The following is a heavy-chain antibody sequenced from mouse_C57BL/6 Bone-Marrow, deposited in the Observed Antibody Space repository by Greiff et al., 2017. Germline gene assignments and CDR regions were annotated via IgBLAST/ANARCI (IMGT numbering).Heavy chain of an antibody. CDR1: GYTFTEYT. D-gene: IGHD1-1*01. CDR3: ARHGGYYYGSSLAWFAY. J-gene: IGHJ3*01. Sequence: QVQLKESGAELVKPGASVKLSCKASGYTFTEYTIHWVKQRSGQGIEWIGWFYPGSGSIKYNEKFKDKATLTADKSSSTVYMELSRLTSEDSAVYFCARHGGYYYGSSLAWFAYWGQGTLVTVSA. CDR2: FYPGSGSI. V-gene: IGHV1-62-2*01.